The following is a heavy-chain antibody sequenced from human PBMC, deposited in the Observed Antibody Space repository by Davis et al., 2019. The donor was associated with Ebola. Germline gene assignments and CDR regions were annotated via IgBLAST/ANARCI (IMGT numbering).Heavy chain of an antibody. V-gene: IGHV3-43*01. Sequence: GESLKISCAASGFTFDDYTMHWVRQAPGKGLEWVSLISWDGGSTYYADSVKGRFTISRDNSKNSLYLQMNSLRTEDTALYYCAKSGVATWGYYFDYWGQGTLVTVSS. D-gene: IGHD5-12*01. J-gene: IGHJ4*02. CDR3: AKSGVATWGYYFDY. CDR1: GFTFDDYT. CDR2: ISWDGGST.